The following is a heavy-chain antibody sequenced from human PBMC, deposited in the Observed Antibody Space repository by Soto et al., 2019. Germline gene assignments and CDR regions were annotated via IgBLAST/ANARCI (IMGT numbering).Heavy chain of an antibody. CDR2: IIPIFGTA. D-gene: IGHD6-13*01. V-gene: IGHV1-69*13. Sequence: GASVKVSCKASGGTFSSYAISWVRQAPGQGLEWMGGIIPIFGTANYAQKFQGRVTITADESTSTAYMELSSLRSEDTAVYYCASIGSSWANWFDRWGQGTLVTVSS. CDR1: GGTFSSYA. CDR3: ASIGSSWANWFDR. J-gene: IGHJ5*02.